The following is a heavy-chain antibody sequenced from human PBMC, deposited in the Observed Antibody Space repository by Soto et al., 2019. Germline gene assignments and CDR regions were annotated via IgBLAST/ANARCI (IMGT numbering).Heavy chain of an antibody. V-gene: IGHV3-30-3*01. D-gene: IGHD6-19*01. Sequence: QVQLVESGGGVVQPGRSLRVSCAASGFTFSSFNMHWVRQAPGKGLEWVALISYDGSNKYVDSVKGRFTISRDNSKNTLYLQMSSLRPEDTAVYYCARTTTVAGTPEFDYWGQGTLVTVSS. CDR1: GFTFSSFN. J-gene: IGHJ4*02. CDR3: ARTTTVAGTPEFDY. CDR2: ISYDGSNK.